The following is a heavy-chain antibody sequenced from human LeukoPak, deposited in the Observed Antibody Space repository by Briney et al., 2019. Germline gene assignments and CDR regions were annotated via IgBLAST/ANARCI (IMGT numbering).Heavy chain of an antibody. CDR1: GGSISSGGYY. Sequence: SQTLSLTCTVSGGSISSGGYYWSWIRQHPGKGLEWIGYIYYSGSTNYNPSLKSRVTISVDTSKNQFSLKLRSVTAADTAVYYCARGGSGYYYDFDYWGQGTLVTVSS. J-gene: IGHJ4*02. CDR3: ARGGSGYYYDFDY. D-gene: IGHD3-22*01. CDR2: IYYSGST. V-gene: IGHV4-31*03.